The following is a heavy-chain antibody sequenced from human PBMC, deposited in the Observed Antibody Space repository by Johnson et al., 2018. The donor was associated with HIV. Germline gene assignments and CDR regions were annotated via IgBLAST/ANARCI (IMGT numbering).Heavy chain of an antibody. CDR1: GFPFSSYA. CDR3: VRDRGTVVIWSDAFDM. CDR2: IGGSGAGT. J-gene: IGHJ3*02. V-gene: IGHV3-23*04. D-gene: IGHD3-22*01. Sequence: MQLVESGGGLVQPGGSLRLSCAASGFPFSSYAMTWVRQAPGKGLEWVSTIGGSGAGTFYADSVRGRFTVSRDNSKDTLYLQMNSLRAEDTAVYFCVRDRGTVVIWSDAFDMWGQGTLVTVSS.